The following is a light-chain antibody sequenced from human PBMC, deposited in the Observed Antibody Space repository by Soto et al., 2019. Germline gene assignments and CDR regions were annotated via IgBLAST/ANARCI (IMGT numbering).Light chain of an antibody. Sequence: QPVLTQPPSVSGAPGQRVTISCTGSSAHIGAAYAVHWYQQLPGTAPKLLIYGNSNRPSGVPDRFSGSKSGTSASLAITGLQAEDEADYYCQSYDSSLSGFVFGTGTKLTVL. V-gene: IGLV1-40*01. J-gene: IGLJ1*01. CDR1: SAHIGAAYA. CDR3: QSYDSSLSGFV. CDR2: GNS.